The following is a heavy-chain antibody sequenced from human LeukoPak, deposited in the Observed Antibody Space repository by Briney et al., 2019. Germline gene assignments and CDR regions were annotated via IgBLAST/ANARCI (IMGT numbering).Heavy chain of an antibody. V-gene: IGHV3-33*08. CDR3: ARGHVRGYSYGFGY. Sequence: GRSLRLSCAASGFMFRGYGMHWVRQAPGKGLEWVAVIWYDGSNKYYTDSVKGRFTISRDNSNNTLYLQMNSLRVEDTAVYYCARGHVRGYSYGFGYWGQGSLVTVSS. CDR1: GFMFRGYG. D-gene: IGHD5-18*01. CDR2: IWYDGSNK. J-gene: IGHJ4*02.